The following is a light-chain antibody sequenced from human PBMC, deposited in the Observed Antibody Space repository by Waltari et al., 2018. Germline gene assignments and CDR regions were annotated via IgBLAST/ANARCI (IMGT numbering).Light chain of an antibody. CDR3: SSYAGSNLWV. V-gene: IGLV2-8*01. J-gene: IGLJ3*02. CDR2: EVS. CDR1: SSDGGGYNY. Sequence: QSALTQPPSASGSPGQSVTIPCTGTSSDGGGYNYVSWYQQHPGKAPKFMIYEVSKRPSGVPDRFSGSKSGNTASLTVSGLQAEDEADYYCSSYAGSNLWVLGGGTKLIVL.